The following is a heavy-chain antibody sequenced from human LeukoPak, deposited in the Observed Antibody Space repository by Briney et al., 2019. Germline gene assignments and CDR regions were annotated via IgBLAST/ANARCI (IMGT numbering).Heavy chain of an antibody. CDR1: GFTFPNYD. D-gene: IGHD3-16*01. J-gene: IGHJ4*02. V-gene: IGHV3-23*01. CDR2: ISDSGHDT. CDR3: ATGEYYFDF. Sequence: GGSLRLSCAASGFTFPNYDMSWVRQPPGKGLEWVSTISDSGHDTSYADSVKGRFTISRDNSKNTLYLQMSSLRAEDTAIYYCATGEYYFDFWGQGTLVTVSS.